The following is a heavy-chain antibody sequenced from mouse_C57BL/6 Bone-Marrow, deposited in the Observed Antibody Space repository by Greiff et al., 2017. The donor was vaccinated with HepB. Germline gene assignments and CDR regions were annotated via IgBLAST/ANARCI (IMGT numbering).Heavy chain of an antibody. CDR3: TTWYCSSFYYFDY. D-gene: IGHD1-1*01. J-gene: IGHJ2*01. V-gene: IGHV14-4*01. Sequence: VQLQQSGAELVRPGASVKLSCTASGFNITDDYMHWVKQRPEQGLEWIGWIDPENGDTEYASKFQGKATITADTASNTAYLQLSSLTAEDTAVYDWTTWYCSSFYYFDYWGQGTTLTVSS. CDR1: GFNITDDY. CDR2: IDPENGDT.